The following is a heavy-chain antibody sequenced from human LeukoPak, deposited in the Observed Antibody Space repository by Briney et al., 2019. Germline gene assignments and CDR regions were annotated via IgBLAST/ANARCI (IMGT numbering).Heavy chain of an antibody. CDR2: LSASGGST. CDR1: GFAFSTYA. CDR3: AKDLGWYFDY. V-gene: IGHV3-23*01. Sequence: GGSLRLSCAASGFAFSTYAMSWVCQAPGKGLEWVSALSASGGSTYYADSVKGRFTISRDNSKNTLYLRMNSLRAEDTAVYYCAKDLGWYFDYWGQGILVTVSS. J-gene: IGHJ4*02. D-gene: IGHD6-19*01.